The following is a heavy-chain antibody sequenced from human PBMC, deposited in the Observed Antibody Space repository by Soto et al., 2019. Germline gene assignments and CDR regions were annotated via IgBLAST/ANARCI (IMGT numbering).Heavy chain of an antibody. CDR1: GDSVSTYHW. CDR2: IYHGGKT. Sequence: SETLSLTCAVSGDSVSTYHWWSWVRQSPGKGLEWIGGIYHGGKTNYNPSLKSRVNISLDKSKNDFSLKLSSLTAADTAIYYCAREDLFSTTWSSPGYFDSWGLGTLVTVSS. D-gene: IGHD6-13*01. CDR3: AREDLFSTTWSSPGYFDS. V-gene: IGHV4-4*02. J-gene: IGHJ4*02.